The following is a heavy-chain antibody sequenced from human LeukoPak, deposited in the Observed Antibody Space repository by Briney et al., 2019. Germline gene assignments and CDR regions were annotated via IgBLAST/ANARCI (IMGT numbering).Heavy chain of an antibody. CDR2: ISGSGGST. J-gene: IGHJ3*02. CDR3: ARSRRDYDFWSGYYGDAFDI. Sequence: GGSLRLSCAASGFTFSSYAMSWVRQAPGKGLEWVSAISGSGGSTYYADSVKGRFTISRDNSKNTLYLQMNSLRAEDTAVYYCARSRRDYDFWSGYYGDAFDIWGQGTMVTVSS. V-gene: IGHV3-23*01. CDR1: GFTFSSYA. D-gene: IGHD3-3*01.